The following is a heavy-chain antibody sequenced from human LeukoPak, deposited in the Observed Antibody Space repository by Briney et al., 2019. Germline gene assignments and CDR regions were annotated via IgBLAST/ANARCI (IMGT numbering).Heavy chain of an antibody. CDR3: ARARRGVYRVAARYYYMDV. J-gene: IGHJ6*03. CDR1: GYTFTRYL. D-gene: IGHD3-3*01. V-gene: IGHV1-8*01. CDR2: INPKRGNS. Sequence: GASVPVSRKASGYTFTRYLFNGVRQATGQGVEGMGFINPKRGNSGYVQKFQGGVTMTRNTSICPAYMELSSLRSEETAVYYCARARRGVYRVAARYYYMDVWGKGTTVTVSS.